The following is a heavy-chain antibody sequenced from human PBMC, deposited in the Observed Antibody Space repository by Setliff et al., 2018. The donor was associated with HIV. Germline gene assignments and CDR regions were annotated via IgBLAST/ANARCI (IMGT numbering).Heavy chain of an antibody. CDR2: IKQDGSET. CDR3: VREDRYDHYHMDV. CDR1: GFSFSNYW. Sequence: PGGSLRLSCAASGFSFSNYWMNWVRQVPGKGLEWVADIKQDGSETYYVDSVRGRFTISRDNAKNSLYLQFNSARAEDTAVYYCVREDRYDHYHMDVWGKGTTVTVSS. J-gene: IGHJ6*03. V-gene: IGHV3-7*03.